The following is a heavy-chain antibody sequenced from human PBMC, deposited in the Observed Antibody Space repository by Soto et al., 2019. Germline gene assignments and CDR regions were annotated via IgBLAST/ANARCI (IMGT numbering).Heavy chain of an antibody. CDR3: ARDQGGKGEKYYFDY. CDR1: GGTFSSYA. Sequence: QVQLVQSGAEVKKPGSSVKVSCKASGGTFSSYAISWVRQAPGQGLEWMGGIIPIFGTANYAQKFQGRVTNDADESTRTAYMELSSLRSEHTAVYYCARDQGGKGEKYYFDYWGQGTLVTVSS. CDR2: IIPIFGTA. J-gene: IGHJ4*02. D-gene: IGHD3-16*01. V-gene: IGHV1-69*12.